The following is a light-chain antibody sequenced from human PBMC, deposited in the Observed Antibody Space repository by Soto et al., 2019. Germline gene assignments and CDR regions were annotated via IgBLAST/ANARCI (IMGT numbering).Light chain of an antibody. CDR3: QTWGTGIRV. Sequence: QLVLTQSPSASASLGASVKLTCTLSSGHSSYAIAWHQQQPEKGPRYLMKLDTNGRHSRGDGIPDRFSGSSSGAERYLTISSLQSDDEADYYCQTWGTGIRVFGGGTKVTVL. CDR2: LDTNGRH. J-gene: IGLJ3*02. CDR1: SGHSSYA. V-gene: IGLV4-69*01.